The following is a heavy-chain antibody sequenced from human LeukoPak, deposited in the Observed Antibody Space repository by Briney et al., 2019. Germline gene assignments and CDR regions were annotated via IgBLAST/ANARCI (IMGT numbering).Heavy chain of an antibody. V-gene: IGHV3-30*02. J-gene: IGHJ3*02. CDR1: GFTFSSYG. CDR2: IRYDGSNK. Sequence: GGSLRLSCAASGFTFSSYGMHWVRQAPGKGLEWVAFIRYDGSNKYYADSVKGRFTISRDNSKNTLYLQMNSLRAEDTAVYYCAKDLTFTMIVVVTAFDIWGQGTMVTVSS. D-gene: IGHD3-22*01. CDR3: AKDLTFTMIVVVTAFDI.